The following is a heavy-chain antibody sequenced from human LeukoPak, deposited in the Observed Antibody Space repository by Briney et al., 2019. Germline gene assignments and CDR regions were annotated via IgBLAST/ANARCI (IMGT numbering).Heavy chain of an antibody. CDR1: GGTFSSYA. J-gene: IGHJ4*02. V-gene: IGHV1-69*13. CDR3: ARLPSGPLAAAGTGY. Sequence: ASVKVSCKASGGTFSSYAISWVRQAPGQGLERMGGIIPIFGTANYAQKFQGRVTITADESTSTAYMELSSLRSEDTAVYYCARLPSGPLAAAGTGYWGQGTLVTVSS. D-gene: IGHD6-13*01. CDR2: IIPIFGTA.